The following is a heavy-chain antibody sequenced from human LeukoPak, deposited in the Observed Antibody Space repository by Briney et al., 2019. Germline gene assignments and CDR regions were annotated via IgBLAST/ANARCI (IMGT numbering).Heavy chain of an antibody. CDR2: IHASGST. V-gene: IGHV4-61*02. CDR3: ARDLDGDGVYYFDY. J-gene: IGHJ4*02. CDR1: GGAISSGGHY. Sequence: SETLSLTRTVSGGAISSGGHYWSWIRQPAGKGLEWIGRIHASGSTYYNPSLKSRVTISVDTSKNQFSLKLSSVTAADTAVYYCARDLDGDGVYYFDYWGQGSLVTVSS. D-gene: IGHD3-10*01.